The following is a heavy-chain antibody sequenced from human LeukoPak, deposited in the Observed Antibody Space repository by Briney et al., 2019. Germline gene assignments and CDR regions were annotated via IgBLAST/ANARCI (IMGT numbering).Heavy chain of an antibody. D-gene: IGHD3-9*01. J-gene: IGHJ4*02. V-gene: IGHV4-61*01. CDR3: VREHDWGDFDF. CDR2: VSHSGNT. CDR1: GGSVISGSYY. Sequence: SETLSLTCTVSGGSVISGSYYWSWIRQPPGKELEWNGYVSHSGNTNYNPSLKSRVTISKDTSKNQFSLKLSSVTAADTAVYYCVREHDWGDFDFWGQGTLVTVSS.